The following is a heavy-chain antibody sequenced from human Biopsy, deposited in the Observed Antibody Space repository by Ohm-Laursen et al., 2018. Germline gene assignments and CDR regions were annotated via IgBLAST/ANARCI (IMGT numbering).Heavy chain of an antibody. D-gene: IGHD4-11*01. Sequence: SLRLSCAASGFTFTSYGMHWVRQAPGKGLESVAVISYDGSGEYYADSLQGRFTISRDNPKNTVDLQMNSLRAEDTAVYFCARDEKRWDYSNYFSWHFDLWGRGTLVTVSS. CDR1: GFTFTSYG. CDR2: ISYDGSGE. J-gene: IGHJ2*01. V-gene: IGHV3-30*03. CDR3: ARDEKRWDYSNYFSWHFDL.